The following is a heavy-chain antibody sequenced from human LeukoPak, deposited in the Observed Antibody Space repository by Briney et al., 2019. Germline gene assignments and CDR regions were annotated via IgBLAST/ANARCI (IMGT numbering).Heavy chain of an antibody. J-gene: IGHJ4*02. D-gene: IGHD5-24*01. Sequence: PGGSLRLSCAASGFTFSSYEMNWVRQAPGKGLEWVSYISSSGSTIYYADSVKGRFTISRDNPKNTLYLQMNSLRVEDTAVYYCAKSGYNRFDYWGQGTLVTVSS. V-gene: IGHV3-48*03. CDR1: GFTFSSYE. CDR2: ISSSGSTI. CDR3: AKSGYNRFDY.